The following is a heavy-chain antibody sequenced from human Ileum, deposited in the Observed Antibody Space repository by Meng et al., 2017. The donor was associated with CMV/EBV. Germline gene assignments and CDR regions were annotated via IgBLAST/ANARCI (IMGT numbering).Heavy chain of an antibody. V-gene: IGHV7-4-1*02. D-gene: IGHD1-26*01. CDR1: GYTFTSNT. J-gene: IGHJ4*02. Sequence: CKPSGYTFTSNTIIWVRQAPGQGPEWMGWIDTNTGNPTYAQGFTGRFVFSLDTSVNTAYLQISSLKAEDTAVYYCARDGLSGRYFDYWGQGTLVTVSS. CDR3: ARDGLSGRYFDY. CDR2: IDTNTGNP.